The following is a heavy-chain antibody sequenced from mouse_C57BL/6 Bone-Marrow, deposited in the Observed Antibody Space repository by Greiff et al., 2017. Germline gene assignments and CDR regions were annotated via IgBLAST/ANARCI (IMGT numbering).Heavy chain of an antibody. CDR2: IDPSDSYT. V-gene: IGHV1-50*01. CDR3: ARFWPYFDY. J-gene: IGHJ2*01. Sequence: QVQLQQPGAELVKPGASVKLSCKASGYTFTSYWMQWVKQRPGQGLEWIGEIDPSDSYTNYNQKFKGKTTLTVDTSSSTAYMQLSSLTSEDSAVYYCARFWPYFDYWCQGTTLTVSS. CDR1: GYTFTSYW.